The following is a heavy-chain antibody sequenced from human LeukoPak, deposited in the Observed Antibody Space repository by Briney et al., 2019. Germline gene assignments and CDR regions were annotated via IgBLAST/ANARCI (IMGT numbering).Heavy chain of an antibody. CDR1: GFTFSSYW. D-gene: IGHD3-9*01. J-gene: IGHJ6*02. CDR2: IKQAGSEK. V-gene: IGHV3-7*01. Sequence: GGSLRLSCAASGFTFSSYWMSTVPQAPGNGLECVANIKQAGSEKYYVDSVKGRFTISRDNAKIPLYLQMNSLRAEDTAVYYCARDAHSNEELRYFDWLYYYYYGMDVWGQGTTVTVSS. CDR3: ARDAHSNEELRYFDWLYYYYYGMDV.